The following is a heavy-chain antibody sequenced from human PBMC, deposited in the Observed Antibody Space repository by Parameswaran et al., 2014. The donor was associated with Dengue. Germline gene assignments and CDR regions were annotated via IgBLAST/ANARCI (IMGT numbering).Heavy chain of an antibody. V-gene: IGHV1-69*01. D-gene: IGHD4-11*01. CDR3: ARKVTTDGMDV. Sequence: SWVRQAPGQGLEWMGGIIPIFGTANYAQKFQGRVTITADESTSTAYMELSSLRSEDTAVYYCARKVTTDGMDVWGQGTTVTVSS. J-gene: IGHJ6*02. CDR2: IIPIFGTA.